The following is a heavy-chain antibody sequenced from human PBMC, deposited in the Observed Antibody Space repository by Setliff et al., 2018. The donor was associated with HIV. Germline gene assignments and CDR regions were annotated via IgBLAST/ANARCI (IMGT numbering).Heavy chain of an antibody. V-gene: IGHV4-34*01. CDR1: GGSFSGYY. D-gene: IGHD3-22*01. CDR3: ARGLSFYDPGGFDY. Sequence: SETLSLTCAVFGGSFSGYYWSWIRQPPGKGLEWIGEINHSGSTNYNPSLKSRVNISVDTSKNQFSLKLSSVTAADTAVYYCARGLSFYDPGGFDYWGQGTLVTVSS. CDR2: INHSGST. J-gene: IGHJ4*02.